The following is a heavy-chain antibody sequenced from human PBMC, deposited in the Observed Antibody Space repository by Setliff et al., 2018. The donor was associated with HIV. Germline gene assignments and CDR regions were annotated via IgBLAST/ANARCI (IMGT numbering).Heavy chain of an antibody. CDR1: GYTLSELS. Sequence: ASVKVSCKISGYTLSELSMHWVRQAPGKGLEWMVGFNHEEGKTIYAQKFQGRVTMTEDTSTDTAFMDLNNLRSEDTAVYYCAASISSRHYYGSALWGRGTLVTVSS. D-gene: IGHD3-10*01. V-gene: IGHV1-24*01. CDR2: FNHEEGKT. J-gene: IGHJ2*01. CDR3: AASISSRHYYGSAL.